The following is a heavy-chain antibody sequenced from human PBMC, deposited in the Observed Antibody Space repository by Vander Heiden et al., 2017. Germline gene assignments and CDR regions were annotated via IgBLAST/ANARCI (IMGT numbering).Heavy chain of an antibody. J-gene: IGHJ4*02. CDR2: ISYDGINK. Sequence: QVQLVESGGGVVQPGRSLRLSCAASGVTFSNFGMHWVRQAPGKGLEWVAFISYDGINKYYSDSVKGRFTVSRDNSKKTLYLQMNTLRADDTALYYCANGDYYDSGGYSDYWGQGTLVTVS. CDR1: GVTFSNFG. D-gene: IGHD3-22*01. CDR3: ANGDYYDSGGYSDY. V-gene: IGHV3-30*18.